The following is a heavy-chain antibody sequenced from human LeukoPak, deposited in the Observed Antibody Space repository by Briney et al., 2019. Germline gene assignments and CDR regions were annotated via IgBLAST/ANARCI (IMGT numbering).Heavy chain of an antibody. Sequence: QPGGSLRLSCAVSEFTFSSYGMHWVRQAPGKGLEWVGVISYDGSKKYYVGSVKGRFTISRDNPKNTLYLQMNSLRVDDTAVYYCAKSHLRFCSSTSCYASHGMDVWGKGTTVTVSS. D-gene: IGHD2-2*01. J-gene: IGHJ6*04. V-gene: IGHV3-30*18. CDR1: EFTFSSYG. CDR3: AKSHLRFCSSTSCYASHGMDV. CDR2: ISYDGSKK.